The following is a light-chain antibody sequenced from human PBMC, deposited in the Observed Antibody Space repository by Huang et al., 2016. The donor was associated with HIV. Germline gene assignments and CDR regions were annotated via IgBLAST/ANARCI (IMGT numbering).Light chain of an antibody. Sequence: IQLTQSPSSLSASVGDRVTITCRASQGISSYLAWYQLKPGKAPKILIYAASTLQSGVPSRCSGSGSGTDFTLTISSLQPEDFATYYCQQLNSYPRTFGQGTKVEIK. CDR2: AAS. CDR1: QGISSY. CDR3: QQLNSYPRT. V-gene: IGKV1-9*01. J-gene: IGKJ1*01.